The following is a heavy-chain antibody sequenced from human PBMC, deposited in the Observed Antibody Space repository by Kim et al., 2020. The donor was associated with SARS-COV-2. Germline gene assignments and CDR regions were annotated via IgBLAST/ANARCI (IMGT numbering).Heavy chain of an antibody. J-gene: IGHJ3*02. V-gene: IGHV3-23*01. CDR3: AKVLLWFGESGDAFDI. Sequence: VKGRLTISRDNSKNPRYLKMNGLRAEDTAVYYCAKVLLWFGESGDAFDIWGQGTMVTVSS. D-gene: IGHD3-10*01.